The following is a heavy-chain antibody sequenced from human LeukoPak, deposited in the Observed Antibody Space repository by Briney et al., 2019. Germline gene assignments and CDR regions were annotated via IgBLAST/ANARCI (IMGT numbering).Heavy chain of an antibody. CDR3: ARIEGSTFDY. V-gene: IGHV5-51*04. Sequence: GESLKISCKGSGYTFTSYWIGWVRQMPGKGLEWMGIIYPGDSESKYNPSLQGQVTISADKPISTAYLQWSSLKASDTAIYYCARIEGSTFDYWGQGTLVTVSS. CDR1: GYTFTSYW. CDR2: IYPGDSES. J-gene: IGHJ4*02.